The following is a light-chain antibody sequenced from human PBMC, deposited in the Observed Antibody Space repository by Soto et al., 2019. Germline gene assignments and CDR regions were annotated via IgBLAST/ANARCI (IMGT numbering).Light chain of an antibody. J-gene: IGKJ1*01. CDR3: QHYGASPPWT. CDR1: QSVSSSY. V-gene: IGKV3-20*01. Sequence: EIGLTQSAGTLSLSPGERASLSWSAIQSVSSSYLAWYQQKPGQAPRLLIYGACSRATGISDRFSGWGSGTDFTLVISRLEPEDFAVYYCQHYGASPPWTFGQGTKVDIK. CDR2: GAC.